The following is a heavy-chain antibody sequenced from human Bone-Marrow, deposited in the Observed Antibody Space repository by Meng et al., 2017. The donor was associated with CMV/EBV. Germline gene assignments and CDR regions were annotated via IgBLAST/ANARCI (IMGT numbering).Heavy chain of an antibody. J-gene: IGHJ6*02. CDR3: ASLYDFWRVGMDV. CDR2: ISSSSSYI. Sequence: GESLKISRAASGFTFSSYSMNWVRQAPGKGLEWVSSISSSSSYIYYADSVKGRFTISRDNAKNSLYLQMNSLRAEDTAVYYCASLYDFWRVGMDVWGQGTTVTVSS. D-gene: IGHD3-3*01. CDR1: GFTFSSYS. V-gene: IGHV3-21*01.